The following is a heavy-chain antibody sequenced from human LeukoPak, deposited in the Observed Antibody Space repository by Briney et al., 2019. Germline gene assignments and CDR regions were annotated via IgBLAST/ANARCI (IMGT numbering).Heavy chain of an antibody. J-gene: IGHJ4*02. CDR3: ARATKWIQLLDY. Sequence: SETLSLTCAVYGGSFNGYYWSWIRQPPGKGLEWIGEINHSGSTNYNPSLKSRVTISVDTSKNQFSLKLSSVTAADTAVYYCARATKWIQLLDYWGQGTLVTVSS. D-gene: IGHD5-18*01. CDR2: INHSGST. CDR1: GGSFNGYY. V-gene: IGHV4-34*01.